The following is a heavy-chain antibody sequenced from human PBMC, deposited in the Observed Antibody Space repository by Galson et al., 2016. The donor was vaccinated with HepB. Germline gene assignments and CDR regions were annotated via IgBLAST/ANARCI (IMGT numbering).Heavy chain of an antibody. D-gene: IGHD6-6*01. V-gene: IGHV3-11*01. CDR2: ISSSGTSL. J-gene: IGHJ6*02. CDR1: GFAFSDYN. CDR3: ARQEMTYSNSYPYYYYGLDV. Sequence: SLRLSCAASGFAFSDYNMTWLRQPPGKGLEWVSDISSSGTSLRYADSVKGRFTISRDNAMNSLSPHMNSLRAEDTAVYYCARQEMTYSNSYPYYYYGLDVWGPGTTVTVSS.